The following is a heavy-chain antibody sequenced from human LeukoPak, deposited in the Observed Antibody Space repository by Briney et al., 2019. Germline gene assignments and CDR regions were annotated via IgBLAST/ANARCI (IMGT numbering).Heavy chain of an antibody. J-gene: IGHJ5*02. Sequence: GGSLRLSSAASGFTFSSYWMSWVRQAPGKGLEWVANIKQDGSEKYYVDSVKGRFTISRDNAKNSLYLQMNSLRAEDTAVYYCARVCGYDSSGYCTNWFDPWGQGTLVTVSS. CDR2: IKQDGSEK. V-gene: IGHV3-7*01. CDR3: ARVCGYDSSGYCTNWFDP. D-gene: IGHD3-22*01. CDR1: GFTFSSYW.